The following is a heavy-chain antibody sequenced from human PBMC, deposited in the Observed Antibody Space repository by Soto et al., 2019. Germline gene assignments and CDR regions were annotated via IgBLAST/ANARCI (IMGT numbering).Heavy chain of an antibody. Sequence: SQTLSLTCAVYGGSFSGYYWSWIRQPPGKGLEWIGEINHSGSTNYNPSLKSRVTISVDTSKNQFSLKLSSVTAADTAVYYCARASYCGGDCYGYLDYWGQGTLVTFSS. CDR1: GGSFSGYY. CDR2: INHSGST. D-gene: IGHD2-21*02. V-gene: IGHV4-34*01. J-gene: IGHJ4*02. CDR3: ARASYCGGDCYGYLDY.